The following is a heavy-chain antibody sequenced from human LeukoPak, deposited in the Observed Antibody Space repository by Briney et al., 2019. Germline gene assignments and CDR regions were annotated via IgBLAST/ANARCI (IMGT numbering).Heavy chain of an antibody. D-gene: IGHD5-12*01. CDR3: ARDGPVDRDIVATIRFDY. Sequence: ASVKVSCKASGYTFTSYGISWVRQAPGQGLEWMGWISAYNGNTNYAQKLQGRVTMTTDTSTSTAYMELRSLRSDDTAVYYCARDGPVDRDIVATIRFDYWGQGPLVTVSS. J-gene: IGHJ4*02. CDR1: GYTFTSYG. CDR2: ISAYNGNT. V-gene: IGHV1-18*01.